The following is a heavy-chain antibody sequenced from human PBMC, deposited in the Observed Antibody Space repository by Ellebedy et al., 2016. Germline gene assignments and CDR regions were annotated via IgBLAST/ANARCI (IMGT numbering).Heavy chain of an antibody. Sequence: GGSLRLSCVDSGYTSSRFWMSWVRQAPGKGLEWVANIKEDGSVQDYVDSVKGRFIISRDNAKKSVFLQMNSLRPEDTAVYFCAKGEIVGATTAFFENWGQGTPVTVSS. V-gene: IGHV3-7*01. CDR2: IKEDGSVQ. CDR3: AKGEIVGATTAFFEN. D-gene: IGHD1-26*01. CDR1: GYTSSRFW. J-gene: IGHJ4*02.